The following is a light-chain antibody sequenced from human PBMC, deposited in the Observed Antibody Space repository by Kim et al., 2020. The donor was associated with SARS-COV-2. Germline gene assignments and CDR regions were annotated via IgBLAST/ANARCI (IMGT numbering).Light chain of an antibody. V-gene: IGLV1-40*03. CDR3: QSYDNRLSGYV. J-gene: IGLJ1*01. CDR2: GEN. Sequence: RVTISCTGVISNIGSGYELHWYQQLPGTAPKHLIYGENNRPSVVPDRFSGPRSGASASLAITGLRAEDDADYYCQSYDNRLSGYVFGTGTKVTVL. CDR1: ISNIGSGYE.